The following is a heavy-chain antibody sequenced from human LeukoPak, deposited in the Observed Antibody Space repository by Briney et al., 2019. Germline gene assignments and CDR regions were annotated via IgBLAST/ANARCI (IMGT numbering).Heavy chain of an antibody. J-gene: IGHJ4*02. D-gene: IGHD3-22*01. V-gene: IGHV4-4*07. CDR2: IYTSGST. CDR3: AREQFTIYDSSGYYLDY. CDR1: GGSISSYY. Sequence: SETLSLTCTVSGGSISSYYWSWIRQPAGKGLEWIGRIYTSGSTNYNPSLKSRVTMSVDTSKNQFSLKLSSVTAADTAVYYCAREQFTIYDSSGYYLDYWGQGTLVTVSS.